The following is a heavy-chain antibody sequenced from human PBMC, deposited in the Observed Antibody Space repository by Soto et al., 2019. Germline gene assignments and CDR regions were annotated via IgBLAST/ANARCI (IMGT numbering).Heavy chain of an antibody. CDR2: IYYSGST. CDR3: ARDLGYCSSTSCYTGSWFDP. CDR1: GGSISSGGYY. J-gene: IGHJ5*02. Sequence: SETLSLTCTVSGGSISSGGYYWSWIRQHPGKGLEWIGYIYYSGSTYYNPSLKSRATISVDTSKNQFSLKLSSVTAADTAVYYCARDLGYCSSTSCYTGSWFDPWGQGTLVTVSS. D-gene: IGHD2-2*02. V-gene: IGHV4-31*03.